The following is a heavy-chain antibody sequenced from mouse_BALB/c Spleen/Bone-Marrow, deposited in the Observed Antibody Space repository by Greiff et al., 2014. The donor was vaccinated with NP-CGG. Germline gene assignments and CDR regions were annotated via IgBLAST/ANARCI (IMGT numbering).Heavy chain of an antibody. CDR3: ARNKNDYDGTLAY. CDR2: IWSGGST. V-gene: IGHV2-4-1*01. CDR1: GFSLTSYG. Sequence: VQLQQSGPDLVQPSQSLSITCTVSGFSLTSYGVHWVRQSPGKGLEWLGVIWSGGSTDYNAAFISRLSISKDNSKSQVFFKMNSLQADDTAIYYCARNKNDYDGTLAYWGQGTLVTVSA. J-gene: IGHJ3*01. D-gene: IGHD2-4*01.